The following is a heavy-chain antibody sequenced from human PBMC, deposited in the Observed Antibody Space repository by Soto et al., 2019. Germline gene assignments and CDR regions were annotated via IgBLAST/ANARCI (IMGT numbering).Heavy chain of an antibody. CDR1: GFTFSSYG. V-gene: IGHV3-30*18. CDR2: ISYDGSNK. Sequence: QVPLVESGGGVVQPGRSLRLSCAASGFTFSSYGMHWVRQAPGKGLEWVAVISYDGSNKYYADSVKGRFTISRDNSKNTLYLQMNSLRAEDTAVYYCAKGYGLYSSGWYVGFDYWGQGTLVTVSS. CDR3: AKGYGLYSSGWYVGFDY. J-gene: IGHJ4*02. D-gene: IGHD6-19*01.